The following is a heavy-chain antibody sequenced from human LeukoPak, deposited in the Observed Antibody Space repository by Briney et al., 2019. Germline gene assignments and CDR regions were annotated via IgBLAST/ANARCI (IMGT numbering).Heavy chain of an antibody. CDR2: IDSSGST. Sequence: SETLSLTCTVSGGAINSYDWSWIRQPPGQGLGWIGYIDSSGSTYYNPSLKSRVNISVDTSTNQFSLKLSSVTDAATVVYYCARDSGLLWFGEARAFDIWGQGTMVTVSS. J-gene: IGHJ3*02. V-gene: IGHV4-59*12. D-gene: IGHD3-10*01. CDR3: ARDSGLLWFGEARAFDI. CDR1: GGAINSYD.